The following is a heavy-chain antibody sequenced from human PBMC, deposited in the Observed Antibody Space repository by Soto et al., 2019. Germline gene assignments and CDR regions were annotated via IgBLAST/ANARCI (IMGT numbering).Heavy chain of an antibody. CDR3: XXXXXXECYRIEY. J-gene: IGHJ4*02. CDR2: INARADST. V-gene: IGHV3-23*01. D-gene: IGHD2-8*01. Sequence: EVQLLESGGGLVQPGGSLRLSCAASGFTFSNYVMSWVRQAPGKGLEWVSGINARADSTKYADSVKGRFTISRDNXXXXXXXXXXXXXXXXXXXXXXXXXXXXECYRIEYWGQGTLVTVSS. CDR1: GFTFSNYV.